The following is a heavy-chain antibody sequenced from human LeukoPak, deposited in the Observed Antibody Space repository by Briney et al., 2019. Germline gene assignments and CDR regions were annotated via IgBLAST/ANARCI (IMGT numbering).Heavy chain of an antibody. J-gene: IGHJ4*02. D-gene: IGHD6-13*01. CDR1: GGSISSYY. CDR2: IYHSGST. V-gene: IGHV4-59*12. CDR3: ARIAAAGTYFDY. Sequence: SETLSLTCTVSGGSISSYYWSWIRQPPGKGLEWIGYIYHSGSTYYNPSLKSRVTISVDRSKNQFSLKLSSVTAADTAVYYCARIAAAGTYFDYWGQGTLVTVSS.